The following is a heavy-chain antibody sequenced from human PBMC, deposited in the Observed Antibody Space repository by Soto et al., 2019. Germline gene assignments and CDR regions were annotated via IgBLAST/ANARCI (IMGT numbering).Heavy chain of an antibody. CDR1: GGTFSSYA. Sequence: AASVKVSCKASGGTFSSYAISWVRQAPGQGLEWMGGIIPIFGTANYAQKFQGRVTMTADTSTSTAYMELRSLRSDDTAVYYCARVSGSSTTDPFDYWGQGTLVTVSS. J-gene: IGHJ4*02. CDR2: IIPIFGTA. V-gene: IGHV1-69*06. D-gene: IGHD1-26*01. CDR3: ARVSGSSTTDPFDY.